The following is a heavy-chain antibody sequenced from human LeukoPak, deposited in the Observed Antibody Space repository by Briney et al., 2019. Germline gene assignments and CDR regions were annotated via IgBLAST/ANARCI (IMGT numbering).Heavy chain of an antibody. D-gene: IGHD3-9*01. V-gene: IGHV3-53*01. CDR1: GFTVSSNY. Sequence: GGSLRLSCAASGFTVSSNYMSWVRQAPGKGLEWVSVIYSGGSTYYADSVKGRFTISRDNSKNTLYLQMNSLRAEDTAVYYCARYPLLRYFDWLTPYYFDYWGQGTLVTVSS. CDR3: ARYPLLRYFDWLTPYYFDY. J-gene: IGHJ4*02. CDR2: IYSGGST.